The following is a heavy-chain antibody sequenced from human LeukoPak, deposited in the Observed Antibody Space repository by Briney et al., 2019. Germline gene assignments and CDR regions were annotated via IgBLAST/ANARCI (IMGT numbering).Heavy chain of an antibody. Sequence: PGGSLRLSCAASGFTFSSYWMSWVRQAPGKGLEWVANIKQDGSEKYYVDSVKGRFTISRDNAKNSLYLQMNSLSAEDTAVYYCARALPGRDGHNTHFDYWGQGTLVTVSS. V-gene: IGHV3-7*04. D-gene: IGHD5-24*01. CDR2: IKQDGSEK. CDR3: ARALPGRDGHNTHFDY. J-gene: IGHJ4*02. CDR1: GFTFSSYW.